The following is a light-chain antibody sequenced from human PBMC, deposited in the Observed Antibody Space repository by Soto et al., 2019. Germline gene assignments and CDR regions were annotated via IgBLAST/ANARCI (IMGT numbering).Light chain of an antibody. CDR1: SSDVGSYNL. Sequence: QSALTQPASVSGSPGQSITISCTGTSSDVGSYNLVSWYQQHPGKAPKLMIYEGSKRPSGVSNRFSGSKSGNTASLTISGLQAEDEADYYCCSYAGSSTPLFVFGGGTKLTVL. CDR3: CSYAGSSTPLFV. V-gene: IGLV2-23*01. J-gene: IGLJ2*01. CDR2: EGS.